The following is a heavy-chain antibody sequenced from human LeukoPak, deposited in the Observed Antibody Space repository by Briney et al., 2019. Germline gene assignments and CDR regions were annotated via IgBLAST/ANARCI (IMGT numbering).Heavy chain of an antibody. D-gene: IGHD3-10*01. CDR2: LYTGGDT. Sequence: GGSLRLSCAASGFTISSYAMNWVRQAPGKGLECVSFLYTGGDTYYADSVKGRFTISRDNSKNTLYLQMNSLRAEDTAVYYCARGPGSRGIFDYWGQGTLVTVSS. CDR3: ARGPGSRGIFDY. V-gene: IGHV3-53*01. J-gene: IGHJ4*02. CDR1: GFTISSYA.